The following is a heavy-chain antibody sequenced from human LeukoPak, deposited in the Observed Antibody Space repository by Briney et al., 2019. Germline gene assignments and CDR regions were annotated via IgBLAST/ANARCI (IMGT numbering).Heavy chain of an antibody. CDR3: AREEKDYYDSSGYYYGY. CDR2: ISGSGGTT. D-gene: IGHD3-22*01. Sequence: GGSLRLSCAASRFTFSNYAMTWVRQAPGKGLEWVSAISGSGGTTYYADSVKGRFTISRDNSKNTLYLQMNSLRAEDTAVYYCAREEKDYYDSSGYYYGYWGQGTLVTVSS. J-gene: IGHJ4*02. CDR1: RFTFSNYA. V-gene: IGHV3-23*01.